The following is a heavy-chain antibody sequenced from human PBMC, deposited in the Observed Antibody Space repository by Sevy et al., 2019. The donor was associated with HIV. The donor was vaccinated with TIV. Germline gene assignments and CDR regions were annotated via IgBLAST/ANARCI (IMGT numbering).Heavy chain of an antibody. J-gene: IGHJ4*02. V-gene: IGHV4-30-2*01. Sequence: SETLSLTCAVSGASISSGLYSWNWIRQPPGKGLEWIGYIYHTGSTYYNPSLKSRVTMSVDRSKNQFSLRLNSVTAADTAMYYCARDSGDYPYYFDPWGQGTLVTVSS. CDR3: ARDSGDYPYYFDP. CDR2: IYHTGST. D-gene: IGHD4-17*01. CDR1: GASISSGLYS.